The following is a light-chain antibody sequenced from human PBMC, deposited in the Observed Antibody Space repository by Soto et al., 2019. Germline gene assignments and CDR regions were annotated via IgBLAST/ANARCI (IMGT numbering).Light chain of an antibody. Sequence: QSVLTQPPSASRTPGQRVTISCSGSSSNIGSNTVNWYQQLPGTAPKLLIYSNNQRPSGVPDRFSGSKSGTSASLAVSGLQSEDEADYYCAAWDDSLNGVFGTGTKVTV. CDR3: AAWDDSLNGV. V-gene: IGLV1-44*01. CDR2: SNN. J-gene: IGLJ1*01. CDR1: SSNIGSNT.